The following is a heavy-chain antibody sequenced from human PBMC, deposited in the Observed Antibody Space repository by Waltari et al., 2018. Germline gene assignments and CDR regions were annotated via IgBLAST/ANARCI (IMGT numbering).Heavy chain of an antibody. CDR3: ARDSSWAWGLYYFDY. CDR2: INPNSGGT. D-gene: IGHD6-13*01. Sequence: QVQLVQSGAEVKKPGASVKVSCKASGYTFTGYYMHWVRQAPGQGLEWMGWINPNSGGTNYAQKVQGRVTRTRDTSISTAYMELSRLRSDDTAVYYCARDSSWAWGLYYFDYWGQGTLVTVSS. V-gene: IGHV1-2*02. CDR1: GYTFTGYY. J-gene: IGHJ4*02.